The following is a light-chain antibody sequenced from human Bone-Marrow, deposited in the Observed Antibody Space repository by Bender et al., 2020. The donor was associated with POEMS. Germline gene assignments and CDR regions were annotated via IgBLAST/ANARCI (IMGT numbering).Light chain of an antibody. CDR2: YVT. CDR1: SSDVGGYDY. CDR3: SSYAGNNVM. V-gene: IGLV2-8*01. Sequence: QSALTQPPSASGSPGQSVTISCTGTSSDVGGYDYVSWYQQHTGKAPKLMIYYVTNRPSGVPDRFSGSKSGNTASLTVSGLQAEDEADYYCSSYAGNNVMFGGGTKLTVL. J-gene: IGLJ3*02.